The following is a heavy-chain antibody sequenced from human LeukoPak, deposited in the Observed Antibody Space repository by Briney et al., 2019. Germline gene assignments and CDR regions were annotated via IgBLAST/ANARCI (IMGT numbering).Heavy chain of an antibody. CDR1: GVSISSYY. V-gene: IGHV4-59*01. J-gene: IGHJ4*02. CDR2: IYYTGST. D-gene: IGHD3-16*01. CDR3: ARESGWGSSLDY. Sequence: SETLSLTCTVSGVSISSYYWSWVRQPPGKGLEWIGFIYYTGSTRYNPSLNSRVTISVDTSKNQFSLKLNSVTAADTAVYYCARESGWGSSLDYWGQGTLVTVSS.